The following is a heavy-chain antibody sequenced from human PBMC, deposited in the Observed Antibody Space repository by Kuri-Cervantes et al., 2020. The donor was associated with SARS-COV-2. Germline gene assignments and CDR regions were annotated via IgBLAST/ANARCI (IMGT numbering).Heavy chain of an antibody. CDR1: GFTFSSYA. V-gene: IGHV3-30-3*01. Sequence: GGSLRLTCAASGFTFSSYAMHWVRQAPGKGLEWVAVISYDGSNKYYADSVKGRFTISRDNSKNTLYLQMNSLRAEAAAVYYCARGGGGYYQTYFDYWGQGTLVTVSS. J-gene: IGHJ4*02. CDR2: ISYDGSNK. CDR3: ARGGGGYYQTYFDY. D-gene: IGHD3-22*01.